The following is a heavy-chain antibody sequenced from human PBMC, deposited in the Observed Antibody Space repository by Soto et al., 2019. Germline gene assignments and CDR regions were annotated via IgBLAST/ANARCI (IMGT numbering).Heavy chain of an antibody. CDR2: ISSSDGGT. V-gene: IGHV3-23*01. J-gene: IGHJ4*02. CDR1: GFTFSSYA. Sequence: GGSLRLSCAASGFTFSSYAMSWVRQAPGKGLEWVSAISSSDGGTDYTDSVKGRFTISRDNSKNTLYLQMNSLRADDTAVYYCAREDNSNWSPFDYWGQGTLVTVSS. CDR3: AREDNSNWSPFDY. D-gene: IGHD6-13*01.